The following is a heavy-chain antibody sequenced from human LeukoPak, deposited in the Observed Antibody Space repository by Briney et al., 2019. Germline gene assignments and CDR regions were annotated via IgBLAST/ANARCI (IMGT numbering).Heavy chain of an antibody. CDR1: GFTVSSNS. CDR2: IYTTGRT. J-gene: IGHJ4*02. CDR3: AKDLGYRGDY. D-gene: IGHD6-25*01. Sequence: GGSLRLSCTVSGFTVSSNSMSWVRQAPGKGLEWVSFIYTTGRTHNSDSVKGRFTISRDSSKNTLYLQMNSLRAEDTAVYYCAKDLGYRGDYWGQGTLVTVSS. V-gene: IGHV3-53*01.